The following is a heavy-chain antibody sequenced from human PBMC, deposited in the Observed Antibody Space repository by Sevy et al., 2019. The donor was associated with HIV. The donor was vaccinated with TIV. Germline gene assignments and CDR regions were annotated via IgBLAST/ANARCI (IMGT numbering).Heavy chain of an antibody. CDR2: ISGSGGSP. CDR3: AKGGPMYYDILTGPPGLDV. Sequence: GGSLRLSCAASGFTFSSYAMSWVRQAPGKGLEWVSAISGSGGSPYYADSVKGRFTISRDNSKNTLYLQMNSLRAEDTAVYYCAKGGPMYYDILTGPPGLDVWGKGTTVIVSS. J-gene: IGHJ6*04. CDR1: GFTFSSYA. V-gene: IGHV3-23*01. D-gene: IGHD3-9*01.